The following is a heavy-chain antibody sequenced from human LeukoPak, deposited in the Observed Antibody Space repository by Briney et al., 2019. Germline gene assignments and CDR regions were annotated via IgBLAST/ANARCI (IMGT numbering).Heavy chain of an antibody. Sequence: GVLRLSCAASGFTFSSYAMSWVRQAPGKGLEWVSSITGSGGSTYYADSVKGRFTISRDNAKNSLYLQMNSLRAEDTAVYYCAKVGDSSGYYYVRYFDYWGQGTLVTVSS. V-gene: IGHV3-23*01. J-gene: IGHJ4*02. CDR2: ITGSGGST. CDR1: GFTFSSYA. CDR3: AKVGDSSGYYYVRYFDY. D-gene: IGHD3-22*01.